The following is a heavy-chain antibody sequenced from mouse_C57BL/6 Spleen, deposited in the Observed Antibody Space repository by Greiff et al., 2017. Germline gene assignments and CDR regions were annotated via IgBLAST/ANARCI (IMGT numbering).Heavy chain of an antibody. CDR2: ISPGDGDT. J-gene: IGHJ2*01. Sequence: QVQLKQSGPELVKPGASVKISCKASGYAFSSSWMNWVKQRPGKGLEWIGRISPGDGDTNYNGKFKGKATLPADKSSSTAYMQLSSLTSEDSAVYFCARSDSSGFDYWGQGTTLTVSS. CDR1: GYAFSSSW. V-gene: IGHV1-82*01. D-gene: IGHD3-2*02. CDR3: ARSDSSGFDY.